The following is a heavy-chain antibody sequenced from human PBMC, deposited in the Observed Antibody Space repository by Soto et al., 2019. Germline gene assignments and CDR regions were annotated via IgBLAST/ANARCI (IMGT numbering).Heavy chain of an antibody. J-gene: IGHJ4*02. V-gene: IGHV1-3*01. CDR3: ARRNSGYYYFDY. CDR1: GYTFTSYA. Sequence: ASVKVSCKASGYTFTSYAMHWVRQAPGQRLEWMGWINAGNGNTKYSQKFQGRVTITRDTSASTAYMELSSLRSEDTAVYYCARRNSGYYYFDYWGQGTLVTVSS. D-gene: IGHD5-12*01. CDR2: INAGNGNT.